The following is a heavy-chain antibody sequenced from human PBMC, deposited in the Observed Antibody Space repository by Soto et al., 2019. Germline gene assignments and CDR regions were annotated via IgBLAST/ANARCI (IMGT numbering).Heavy chain of an antibody. V-gene: IGHV4-4*02. D-gene: IGHD3-3*01. J-gene: IGHJ6*02. CDR1: GGSISSSNW. CDR2: IYHSGST. CDR3: ASNSPANYDFWSGYYYYYGMDV. Sequence: PSETLSLTCAVSGGSISSSNWWSWVRQPPGKGLEWIGEIYHSGSTNYNPSLKSRVTKSVDKSKNQFSLKLSSVTAADTAVYYCASNSPANYDFWSGYYYYYGMDVWGQGTTVTVSS.